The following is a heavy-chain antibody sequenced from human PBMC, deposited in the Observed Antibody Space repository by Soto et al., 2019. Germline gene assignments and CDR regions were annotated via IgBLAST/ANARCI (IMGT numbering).Heavy chain of an antibody. J-gene: IGHJ3*02. D-gene: IGHD2-15*01. Sequence: PGKGLEWIGYIYYSGSTNYNPSLKSRVTISVDTAKNQFSLKLSSVTAADTAVYYCARRANVCSGGSCYSSAFDIWGQGTTVTVSS. CDR2: IYYSGST. V-gene: IGHV4-59*01. CDR3: ARRANVCSGGSCYSSAFDI.